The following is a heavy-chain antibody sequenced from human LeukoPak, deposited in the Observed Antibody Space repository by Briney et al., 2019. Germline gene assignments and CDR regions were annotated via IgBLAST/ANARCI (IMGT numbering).Heavy chain of an antibody. J-gene: IGHJ5*02. CDR2: IKQDGSEK. Sequence: PGGTLRLSCAVSGFTFSSYWMSWVRQAPGKGLEWVANIKQDGSEKYYVDSVKGRFTISRDNAKNSLYLQMKSLRAEDTAVYYCARDLLRHGDTWGQRTLVTVSS. CDR3: ARDLLRHGDT. V-gene: IGHV3-7*03. CDR1: GFTFSSYW. D-gene: IGHD2/OR15-2a*01.